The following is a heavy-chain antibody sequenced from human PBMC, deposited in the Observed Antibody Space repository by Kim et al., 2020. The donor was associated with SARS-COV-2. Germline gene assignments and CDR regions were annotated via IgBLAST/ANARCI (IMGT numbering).Heavy chain of an antibody. CDR1: GGTFSSYT. Sequence: SVKVSCKASGGTFSSYTISWVRQAPGQGLEWMGRIIPILGIANYAQKFQGRVTITADKSTSTAYMELSSLGSEDTAVYYCAGPPYYYGSGRGGSYYYGVDVWGQGTTVTVSS. V-gene: IGHV1-69*02. D-gene: IGHD3-10*01. CDR2: IIPILGIA. J-gene: IGHJ6*02. CDR3: AGPPYYYGSGRGGSYYYGVDV.